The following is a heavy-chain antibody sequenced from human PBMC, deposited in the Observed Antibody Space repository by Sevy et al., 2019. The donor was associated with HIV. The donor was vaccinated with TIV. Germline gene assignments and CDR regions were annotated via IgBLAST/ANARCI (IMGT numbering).Heavy chain of an antibody. CDR1: GGSVSSGSYY. V-gene: IGHV4-61*01. J-gene: IGHJ5*02. Sequence: SETLSLTCTVSGGSVSSGSYYWSWIRQPPGKGLEWIGYIYYSGSTDYNPSLKSRVTISVDTSKNQFSLKLSSVTAADTAVYYCARVDIVATTDYNWFDPWGQGTLVTVSS. CDR2: IYYSGST. D-gene: IGHD5-12*01. CDR3: ARVDIVATTDYNWFDP.